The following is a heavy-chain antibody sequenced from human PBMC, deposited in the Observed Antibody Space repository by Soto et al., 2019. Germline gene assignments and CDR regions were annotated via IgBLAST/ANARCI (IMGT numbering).Heavy chain of an antibody. CDR2: IYYSGST. V-gene: IGHV4-31*03. J-gene: IGHJ4*02. Sequence: QVQLQESGPGLVKPSQTLSLTCTVSGGSISSGGYYWSWIRQHPGKGLEWLGYIYYSGSTYYNPSLKSRVTMSVDTSKNQSSLKLSSVTAADTAVYSCARFIPGTGSDYWGQGTLVTVSS. CDR1: GGSISSGGYY. D-gene: IGHD1-20*01. CDR3: ARFIPGTGSDY.